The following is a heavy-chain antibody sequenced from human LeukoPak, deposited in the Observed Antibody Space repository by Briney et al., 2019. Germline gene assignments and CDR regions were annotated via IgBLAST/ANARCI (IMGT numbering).Heavy chain of an antibody. CDR2: ISGSGGST. CDR3: AKGISGWYPVGVDY. CDR1: GFTFSSYA. D-gene: IGHD6-19*01. V-gene: IGHV3-23*01. J-gene: IGHJ4*02. Sequence: GGSLRLSCAASGFTFSSYAMSWVRQAPGKGLEWVSVISGSGGSTYYADSVKGRFTISRDNSKNTLYLQMNSLRAEDTAVYYCAKGISGWYPVGVDYWGQGTLVTVSS.